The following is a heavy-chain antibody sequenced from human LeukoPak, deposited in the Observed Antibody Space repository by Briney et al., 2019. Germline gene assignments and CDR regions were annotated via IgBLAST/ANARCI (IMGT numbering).Heavy chain of an antibody. Sequence: SETLSLTCTVSGGSISSSSYYWGWIRRPPGKGLEWIGSIYYSGSTYYNPSLKSRVTISVDTSKNQFSLKLSSVTAADTAAYYCARTAQDYYDFWSGYYTYRYFDYWGQGTLVTVSS. V-gene: IGHV4-39*07. CDR2: IYYSGST. J-gene: IGHJ4*02. CDR1: GGSISSSSYY. CDR3: ARTAQDYYDFWSGYYTYRYFDY. D-gene: IGHD3-3*01.